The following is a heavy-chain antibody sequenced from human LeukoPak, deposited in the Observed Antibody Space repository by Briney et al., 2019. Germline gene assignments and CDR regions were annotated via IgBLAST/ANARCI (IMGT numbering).Heavy chain of an antibody. D-gene: IGHD3-16*01. J-gene: IGHJ6*02. CDR3: AKGLHGGVGYGVDV. CDR1: GFAFNPYA. CDR2: ISGTGGRT. Sequence: GGSLRLSCAASGFAFNPYAMSWVRQAPGKGLEWVSSISGTGGRTYSADSVKGRFTISRDNSKNTLYLQMKNLRVEHTAVYYCAKGLHGGVGYGVDVWGQGTTVSVSS. V-gene: IGHV3-23*01.